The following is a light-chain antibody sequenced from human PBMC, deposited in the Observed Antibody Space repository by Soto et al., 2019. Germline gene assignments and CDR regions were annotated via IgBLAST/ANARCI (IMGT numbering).Light chain of an antibody. J-gene: IGKJ1*01. CDR1: QGISSY. CDR3: QQLNSYPPT. V-gene: IGKV1-9*01. Sequence: IQLTQSPSSLSVSVGDRVTITCRASQGISSYLAWYQQKPRKAPKLLIYAASTLQSGVPSRFSGSRSATDFALTISSLQPEDFATYYCQQLNSYPPTFGQGTRVEI. CDR2: AAS.